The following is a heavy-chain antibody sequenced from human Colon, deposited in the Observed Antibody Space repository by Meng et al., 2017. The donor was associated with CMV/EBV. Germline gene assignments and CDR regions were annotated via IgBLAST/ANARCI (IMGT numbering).Heavy chain of an antibody. Sequence: VQLLEAGGCLVQPGGSLRVSWAASGFTFSSYPMSWVRQAPGKGLEWVSAISVSGSTTYYADSMKGRFTISRDDSKNTLFLQISTLTAEDTAVYYCAKSRGLVSPDFWGQGTLVTVSS. V-gene: IGHV3-23*01. CDR2: ISVSGSTT. D-gene: IGHD3-10*01. CDR1: GFTFSSYP. CDR3: AKSRGLVSPDF. J-gene: IGHJ4*02.